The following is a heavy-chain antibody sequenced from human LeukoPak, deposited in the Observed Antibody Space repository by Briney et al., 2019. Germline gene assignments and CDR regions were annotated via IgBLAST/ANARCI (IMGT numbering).Heavy chain of an antibody. Sequence: SDTLSLTCAVYGESLNYYYGSWIRQSPGKGLEWIGDIFDGKTINYNPSLKSRVTISAATSSQQFSLNLKSVTAADTAVYFCASGAWAARLNSWAQGALVIVSS. J-gene: IGHJ4*02. CDR1: GESLNYYY. D-gene: IGHD4-23*01. CDR2: IFDGKTI. CDR3: ASGAWAARLNS. V-gene: IGHV4-34*12.